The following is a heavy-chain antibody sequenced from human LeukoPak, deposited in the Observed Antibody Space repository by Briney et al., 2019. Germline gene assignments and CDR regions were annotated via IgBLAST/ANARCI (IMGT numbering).Heavy chain of an antibody. CDR2: INPNSGGT. D-gene: IGHD6-19*01. CDR1: GYTFTGYY. CDR3: ASDPGWEAVADDAFDI. Sequence: SVKVSCKGSGYTFTGYYMHWVRQAPGQGLEWMGWINPNSGGTNYAQKFQGRVTMTRDTSISTAYMELSRLRSDDTAVYYCASDPGWEAVADDAFDIWGQGAMVTVSS. J-gene: IGHJ3*02. V-gene: IGHV1-2*02.